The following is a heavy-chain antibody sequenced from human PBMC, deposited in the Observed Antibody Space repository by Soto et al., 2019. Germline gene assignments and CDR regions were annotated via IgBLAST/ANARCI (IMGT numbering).Heavy chain of an antibody. Sequence: SETLSLTCTVSGGSISSYYWSWIRQPPGKGLEWIGYIYYSGSTNYNPSLKSRVTISVDTSKNQFSLKLSSVTAADTAVYYCARAAKTGRGTFAFDIRGQGTMVTVSS. V-gene: IGHV4-59*01. CDR3: ARAAKTGRGTFAFDI. CDR1: GGSISSYY. CDR2: IYYSGST. J-gene: IGHJ3*02. D-gene: IGHD1-1*01.